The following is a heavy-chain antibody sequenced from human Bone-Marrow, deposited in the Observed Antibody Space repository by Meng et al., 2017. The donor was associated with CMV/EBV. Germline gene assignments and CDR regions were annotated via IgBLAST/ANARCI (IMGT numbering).Heavy chain of an antibody. J-gene: IGHJ6*02. D-gene: IGHD3-9*01. Sequence: SVKVSCKASGGTFSSYAISWVRQAPGQGLEWMGGIIPILGIANYAQKFQGRVTITADDSTSTAYMEVSSLRSEDTALYYCAYGVLTGYYSGYYYGLDGWGQGTTVTVSS. V-gene: IGHV1-69*10. CDR3: AYGVLTGYYSGYYYGLDG. CDR2: IIPILGIA. CDR1: GGTFSSYA.